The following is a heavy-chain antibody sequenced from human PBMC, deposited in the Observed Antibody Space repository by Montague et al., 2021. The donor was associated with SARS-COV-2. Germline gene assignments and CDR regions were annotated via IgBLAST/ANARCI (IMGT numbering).Heavy chain of an antibody. CDR1: GFTFNHYA. Sequence: SLSLSCAASGFTFNHYAMNWVRQAPGKGLEWVSVIASGGRSTFYADSVKGRFTISRDNSKDTLYLQMYSLRPEDTAIYYCAKDPVPVAGRYFDYWGQGTLVTVSS. D-gene: IGHD6-19*01. CDR2: IASGGRST. V-gene: IGHV3-23*03. CDR3: AKDPVPVAGRYFDY. J-gene: IGHJ4*02.